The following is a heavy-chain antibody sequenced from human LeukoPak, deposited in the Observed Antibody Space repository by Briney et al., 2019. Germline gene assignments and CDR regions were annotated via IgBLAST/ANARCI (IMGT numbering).Heavy chain of an antibody. CDR3: ARDRTAYDVLDP. J-gene: IGHJ5*02. CDR2: MSSSSSYI. Sequence: GGSLRLSCAASGFTFSSYSMNWVRQAPGKGLEWVSSMSSSSSYIYYADSVKGRFTISRDNAKSSLYLQMNSLRAEDTAVYYCARDRTAYDVLDPWGQGTLVTVSS. CDR1: GFTFSSYS. V-gene: IGHV3-21*01. D-gene: IGHD5-12*01.